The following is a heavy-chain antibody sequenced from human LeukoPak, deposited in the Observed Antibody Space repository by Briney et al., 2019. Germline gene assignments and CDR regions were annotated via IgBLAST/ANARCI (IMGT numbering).Heavy chain of an antibody. J-gene: IGHJ4*02. V-gene: IGHV1-2*02. D-gene: IGHD2-2*01. Sequence: ASVKVSCKASGYTFTSYYMHWVRQAPGQGLEWMEWINPNSGGTNYAQKFQGRVTMTRDTSISTAYMELSRLRSDDTAVYYCARATPGYCSSTSCPPSHWGQGTLVTVSS. CDR2: INPNSGGT. CDR1: GYTFTSYY. CDR3: ARATPGYCSSTSCPPSH.